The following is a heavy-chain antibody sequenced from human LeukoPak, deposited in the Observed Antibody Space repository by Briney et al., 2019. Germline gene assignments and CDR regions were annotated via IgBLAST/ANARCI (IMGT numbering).Heavy chain of an antibody. Sequence: SETLSLTCAVYGGSFSGYYWSWIRQPPGKGLEWIGEINHSGSTNYNPSLKSRVTISVDTSKNQFSLKLSSVTAADTAVYYCARPRNRYYYDSSGYYRSAYFQHWGQGTLVTVSS. CDR1: GGSFSGYY. CDR3: ARPRNRYYYDSSGYYRSAYFQH. CDR2: INHSGST. D-gene: IGHD3-22*01. J-gene: IGHJ1*01. V-gene: IGHV4-34*01.